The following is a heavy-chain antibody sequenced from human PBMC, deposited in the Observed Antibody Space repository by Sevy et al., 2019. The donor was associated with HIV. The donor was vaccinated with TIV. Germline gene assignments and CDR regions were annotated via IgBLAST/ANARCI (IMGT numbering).Heavy chain of an antibody. CDR2: IIPIFGTA. CDR3: AREIVVVVAATHGGNWFDP. J-gene: IGHJ5*02. V-gene: IGHV1-69*13. Sequence: ASVKVSCKASGGTFSSYAISWVRQAPGQGLEWMGGIIPIFGTANYAQKFQGRVTITADESTSTAYMELSSVRSEDTAVYYWAREIVVVVAATHGGNWFDPWGQGTLVTVSS. CDR1: GGTFSSYA. D-gene: IGHD2-15*01.